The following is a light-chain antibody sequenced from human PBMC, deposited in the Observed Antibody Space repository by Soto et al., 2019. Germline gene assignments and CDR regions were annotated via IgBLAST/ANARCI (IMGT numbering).Light chain of an antibody. Sequence: DTQMTQSPSSVSASVGDRVAITCRASQDIANFLAWYQQKPGKAPKLLIYVASNLESGVPSRFSGSGSGTDFSLTISSLQPEDVATYYCQQADSLPRTFGGGTKVEIK. CDR1: QDIANF. CDR3: QQADSLPRT. V-gene: IGKV1-12*01. CDR2: VAS. J-gene: IGKJ4*01.